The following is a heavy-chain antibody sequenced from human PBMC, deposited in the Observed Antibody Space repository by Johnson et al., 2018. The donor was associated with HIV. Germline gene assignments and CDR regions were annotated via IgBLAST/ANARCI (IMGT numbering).Heavy chain of an antibody. CDR2: IHNDGSST. J-gene: IGHJ3*02. CDR3: ARDRGGGSYHDAFDI. Sequence: MQLVESGGGLVQPGGSLRLSCAASGFTFSSYWMHWVRQAPGKGLVWVSRIHNDGSSTTYADSVKGRFTISRDNSKNTLYLQMNSLRAEDTAVYYCARDRGGGSYHDAFDIWGQGTMVTVSS. D-gene: IGHD1-26*01. CDR1: GFTFSSYW. V-gene: IGHV3-74*01.